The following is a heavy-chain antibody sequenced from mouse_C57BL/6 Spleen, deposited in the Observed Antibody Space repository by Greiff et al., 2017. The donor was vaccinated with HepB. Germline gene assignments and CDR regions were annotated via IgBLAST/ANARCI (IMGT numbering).Heavy chain of an antibody. Sequence: EVKVEESGPGLVKPSQSLSLTCSVTGYSITSGYYWNWIRQFPGNKLEWMGYISYDGSNNYNPSLKNRISITRDTSKNQFFLKLNSVTTEDTATYYCARALDYYGSSYYYAMDYWGQGTSVTVSS. CDR2: ISYDGSN. D-gene: IGHD1-1*01. CDR1: GYSITSGYY. J-gene: IGHJ4*01. V-gene: IGHV3-6*01. CDR3: ARALDYYGSSYYYAMDY.